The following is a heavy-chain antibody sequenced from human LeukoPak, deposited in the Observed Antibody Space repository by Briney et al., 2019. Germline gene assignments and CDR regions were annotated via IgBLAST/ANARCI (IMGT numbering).Heavy chain of an antibody. CDR2: FDPEDGET. CDR3: ARVGSSNWFDP. CDR1: GYTLTELS. D-gene: IGHD6-13*01. V-gene: IGHV1-24*01. J-gene: IGHJ5*02. Sequence: ASVKVSCKVSGYTLTELSMHWVRQAPGKGLEWMVGFDPEDGETIYAQKFQGRVTMTRDMSTSTVYMELSSLRSEDTAVYYCARVGSSNWFDPWGQGTLVTVSS.